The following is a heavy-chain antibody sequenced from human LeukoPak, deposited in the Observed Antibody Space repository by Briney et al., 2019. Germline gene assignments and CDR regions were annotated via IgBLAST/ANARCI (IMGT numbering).Heavy chain of an antibody. CDR3: AINGGGDSGYGNFDY. D-gene: IGHD5-12*01. CDR2: IRFDGSTK. CDR1: GFTFSDYY. Sequence: GGSLRLSCAASGFTFSDYYMSWIRQAPGKGLEWVAFIRFDGSTKYYADSVKGRFTTSRDNAKNSLYLQMNSLRAEDTALYYCAINGGGDSGYGNFDYWGQGNLVTVSS. V-gene: IGHV3-30*02. J-gene: IGHJ4*02.